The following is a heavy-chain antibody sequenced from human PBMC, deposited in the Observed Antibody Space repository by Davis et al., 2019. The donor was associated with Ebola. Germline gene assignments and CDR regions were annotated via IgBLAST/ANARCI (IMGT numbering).Heavy chain of an antibody. CDR2: ITSNGYI. CDR1: GFSFSTYT. CDR3: ARWDSNNLYWIAY. Sequence: PGGSLRLSCAASGFSFSTYTMNWVRQAPGKGLEWVSSITSNGYIYYADSVKGRFTISRDNAKNSLYLQMNSLRAEDTAVYYCARWDSNNLYWIAYWGRGSLVTVFS. D-gene: IGHD2-8*02. V-gene: IGHV3-21*01. J-gene: IGHJ4*02.